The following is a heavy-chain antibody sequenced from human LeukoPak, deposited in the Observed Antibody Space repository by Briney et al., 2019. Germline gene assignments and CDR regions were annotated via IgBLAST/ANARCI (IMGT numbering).Heavy chain of an antibody. CDR3: ARYYISGYFFDY. CDR2: VYYSGST. CDR1: GGSISSYY. V-gene: IGHV4-59*08. J-gene: IGHJ4*02. Sequence: PSETLSLTCSVSGGSISSYYWSFIRQPPGKGLEWIGYVYYSGSTNYNPSLKSRVTISVDTSKNQFSLKLSSVTAADTAVHYCARYYISGYFFDYWGQGTLVTVSS. D-gene: IGHD3-10*01.